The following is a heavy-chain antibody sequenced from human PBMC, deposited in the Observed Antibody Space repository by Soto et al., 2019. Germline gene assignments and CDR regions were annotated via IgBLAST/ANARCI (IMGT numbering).Heavy chain of an antibody. D-gene: IGHD2-15*01. CDR2: IIPIFGTA. V-gene: IGHV1-69*01. CDR1: GGTFSSYA. J-gene: IGHJ3*02. CDR3: RGAYCRGGSCFDAFDI. Sequence: QVQLVQSGAEVKKPGSSVKVSCKASGGTFSSYAISWVRQAPGQGLEWMGGIIPIFGTANYAQKFQGRVTITADESTSTAYMELSSLRSEDTAVYYCRGAYCRGGSCFDAFDIWGQGTMVTVSS.